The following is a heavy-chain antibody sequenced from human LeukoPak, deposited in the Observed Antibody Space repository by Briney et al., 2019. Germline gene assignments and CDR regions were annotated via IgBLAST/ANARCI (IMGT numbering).Heavy chain of an antibody. V-gene: IGHV1-2*02. J-gene: IGHJ6*02. CDR2: INPNSGGT. D-gene: IGHD2-2*01. Sequence: GASVKVSCKASGYTFTGYYMHWVRQAPGQGLEWMGWINPNSGGTNYAQKFQGRVTMTRDTSISTAYMELSRLGSDDTAVYYCARDLVVVPAAKYYYYYGMDVWGQGTTVTVSS. CDR3: ARDLVVVPAAKYYYYYGMDV. CDR1: GYTFTGYY.